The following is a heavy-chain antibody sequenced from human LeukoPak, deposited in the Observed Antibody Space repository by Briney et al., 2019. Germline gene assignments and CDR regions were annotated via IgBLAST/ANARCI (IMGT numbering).Heavy chain of an antibody. D-gene: IGHD3-22*01. V-gene: IGHV4-34*12. CDR3: ARDRSAYYDP. CDR2: IIRDGST. CDR1: GGSFSGHY. Sequence: SETLSLTCAVYGGSFSGHYWSWIRQPPGKGLEWVGEIIRDGSTNYNPSLKSRVTISVDTSKNQFSLRLSSVTAADTAVYYCARDRSAYYDPWGQGPLVTVSS. J-gene: IGHJ5*02.